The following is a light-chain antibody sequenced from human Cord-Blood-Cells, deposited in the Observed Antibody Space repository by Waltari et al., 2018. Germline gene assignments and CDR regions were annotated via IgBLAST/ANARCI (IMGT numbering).Light chain of an antibody. CDR1: QGINNY. Sequence: DTQMTQSPSSLSAYVDDRLPITCRESQGINNYLAWYKQKPGKVPKLLIYAASTLQCGVPSRFSGSGSGTDFTLTISSLQPEDVATYYCQKYNSTPLTFGPGTKVDIK. CDR3: QKYNSTPLT. J-gene: IGKJ3*01. CDR2: AAS. V-gene: IGKV1-27*01.